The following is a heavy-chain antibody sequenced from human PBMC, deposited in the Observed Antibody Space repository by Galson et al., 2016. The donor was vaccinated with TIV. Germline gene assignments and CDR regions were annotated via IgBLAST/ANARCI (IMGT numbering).Heavy chain of an antibody. CDR1: GDSISSYY. CDR3: AGSGTVFGLIKNWFDP. Sequence: ETLSLTCTVSGDSISSYYWSWIRQPPGKGLEWIGCMYYSGRTNFYNPSLKSRVTISADASKNQFSLKLSSVTAADTAVYYCAGSGTVFGLIKNWFDPWGQGTLVTVSS. D-gene: IGHD3-3*01. CDR2: MYYSGRT. J-gene: IGHJ5*02. V-gene: IGHV4-59*12.